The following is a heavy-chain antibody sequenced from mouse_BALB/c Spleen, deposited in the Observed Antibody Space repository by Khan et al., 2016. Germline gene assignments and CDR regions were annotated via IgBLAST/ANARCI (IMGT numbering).Heavy chain of an antibody. J-gene: IGHJ1*01. Sequence: EVKLEESGGGLVQPGGSMKFSCEASGSTFSNYWMSWVRQSPQKGLEWVAEIRLRSDNYTTHSAESVKGSFTISRDDSKSRLFLQMNSLRAEDTGIYYCTGGNPWYFDVWGAGTTVTVSS. D-gene: IGHD1-1*02. V-gene: IGHV6-6*02. CDR1: GSTFSNYW. CDR2: IRLRSDNYTT. CDR3: TGGNPWYFDV.